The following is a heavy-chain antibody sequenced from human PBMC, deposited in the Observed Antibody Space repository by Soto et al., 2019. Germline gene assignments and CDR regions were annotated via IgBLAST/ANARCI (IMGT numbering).Heavy chain of an antibody. CDR2: INHSGST. CDR3: AIGRRITRIQWVYYFVK. D-gene: IGHD3-22*01. Sequence: SETLSLTCAVYGGSFSGYYWSWIRQPPGKGLEWIGEINHSGSTNYNPSLKSRVTISVDTSKNQFSLKLSSVTAADTAVYYCAIGRRITRIQWVYYFVKGGQETLVTVSS. V-gene: IGHV4-34*01. CDR1: GGSFSGYY. J-gene: IGHJ4*02.